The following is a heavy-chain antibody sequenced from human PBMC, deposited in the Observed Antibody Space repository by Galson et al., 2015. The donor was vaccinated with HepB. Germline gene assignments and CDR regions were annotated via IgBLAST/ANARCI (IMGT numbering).Heavy chain of an antibody. CDR1: GGTLSRFA. V-gene: IGHV1-69*13. CDR3: AGSHSHYYDSSYLFDY. D-gene: IGHD3-22*01. J-gene: IGHJ4*02. CDR2: IIPFSGTP. Sequence: SVKVSCKASGGTLSRFAISWVRQAPGQGLEWMGGIIPFSGTPNYAQEFQGRVTITADESTRAAYMDLSSLRSEDTAIYYCAGSHSHYYDSSYLFDYWGQGTLVTVSS.